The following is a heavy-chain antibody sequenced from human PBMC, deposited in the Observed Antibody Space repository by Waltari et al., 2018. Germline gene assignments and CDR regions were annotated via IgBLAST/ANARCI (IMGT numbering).Heavy chain of an antibody. J-gene: IGHJ4*02. V-gene: IGHV1-2*06. CDR3: ARDRDFVGNSAWCFDY. CDR1: GYTFTGYY. Sequence: QVQLVQSGAEVKKPGASVKVSCKASGYTFTGYYIHWVRQAPGQGLEWLGRINPTSGGTNFAQKFQVRVTMTRDTSINTAYMELSSLRSDDTAVYYCARDRDFVGNSAWCFDYWGPGTLVTVSS. CDR2: INPTSGGT. D-gene: IGHD4-4*01.